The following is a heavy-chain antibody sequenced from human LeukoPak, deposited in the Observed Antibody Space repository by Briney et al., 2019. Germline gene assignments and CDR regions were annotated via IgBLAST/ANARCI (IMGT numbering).Heavy chain of an antibody. CDR1: GFAFSSYA. J-gene: IGHJ4*02. CDR3: AKHPSVGNFDY. D-gene: IGHD1-26*01. CDR2: INPSGGGT. Sequence: GGSLRLSCAATGFAFSSYAMTWVRQAPGKGLEWISSINPSGGGTYYADSVKGRFTISRDNSKNTLYLQMNSLRAEDTAVYYCAKHPSVGNFDYWGQGTLVTVSS. V-gene: IGHV3-23*01.